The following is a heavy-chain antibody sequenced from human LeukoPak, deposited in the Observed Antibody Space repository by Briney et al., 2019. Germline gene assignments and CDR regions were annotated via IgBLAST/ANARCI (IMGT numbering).Heavy chain of an antibody. CDR1: GFIFGKYW. V-gene: IGHV3-7*03. CDR3: ARDQYDTWSRRGNFDS. Sequence: GGSLRLSCVASGFIFGKYWMSWVRQAPGNGLEWVANIKLDGSEKNYVDSVKGRFTISRDNTKNSLYLQMNSLRTEDTAVFYCARDQYDTWSRRGNFDSWGQGTLVIVSS. D-gene: IGHD3/OR15-3a*01. J-gene: IGHJ4*02. CDR2: IKLDGSEK.